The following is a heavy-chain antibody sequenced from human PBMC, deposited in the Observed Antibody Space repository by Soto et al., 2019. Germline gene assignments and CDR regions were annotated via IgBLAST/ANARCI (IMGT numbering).Heavy chain of an antibody. CDR3: AKDRVSEHNNGWPQGS. Sequence: LRLSCTASGFTFSSYAMNWVRQAPGKGLEWVSYISSSDTTIYYAASVRGRFTISRDNVKNSLYLQMNSLRDEDTAVYYCAKDRVSEHNNGWPQGSWGQGTQVTVSS. CDR2: ISSSDTTI. J-gene: IGHJ4*02. D-gene: IGHD6-19*01. V-gene: IGHV3-48*02. CDR1: GFTFSSYA.